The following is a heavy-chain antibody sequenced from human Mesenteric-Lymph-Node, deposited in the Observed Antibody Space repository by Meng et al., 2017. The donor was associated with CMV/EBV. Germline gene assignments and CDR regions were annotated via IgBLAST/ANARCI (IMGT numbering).Heavy chain of an antibody. J-gene: IGHJ4*02. CDR2: ISPNNGNT. CDR3: ARTIGGSGYYYYFDY. Sequence: SGYTFTSYFITWVRQAPGQGLEWMGWISPNNGNTNYAQKFQGRVTMTTDTSTSTAYMDLRSLKSDDTAVYYCARTIGGSGYYYYFDYWGQGTLVTVSS. D-gene: IGHD3-22*01. CDR1: GYTFTSYF. V-gene: IGHV1-18*01.